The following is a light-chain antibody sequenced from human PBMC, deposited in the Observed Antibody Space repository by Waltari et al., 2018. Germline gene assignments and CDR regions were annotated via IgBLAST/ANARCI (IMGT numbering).Light chain of an antibody. J-gene: IGKJ1*01. CDR2: GAS. CDR3: QQYGTSPGT. Sequence: EIVLTQSPGTLSLSPGEGATLSCRASQSVSNNNLAWYQHTPGHAPRLLNYGASSRPTGIPDRFSASGSGTDFTLTISRLEPGDFAMYYCQQYGTSPGTFGQGTKVEIK. CDR1: QSVSNNN. V-gene: IGKV3-20*01.